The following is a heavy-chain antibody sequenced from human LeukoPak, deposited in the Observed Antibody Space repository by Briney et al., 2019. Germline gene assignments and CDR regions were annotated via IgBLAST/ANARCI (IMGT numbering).Heavy chain of an antibody. D-gene: IGHD3-22*01. Sequence: GASVTVSCKASGYTFTSYGISWVRQAPGQGLEWMGWISAYNGNTNYAQKLQGRVTMTTDTSTSTAYMELRSLRSDDTAVYYCARGAGGNYYDSSGYPDAFDIWGQGTMVTVSS. CDR2: ISAYNGNT. V-gene: IGHV1-18*01. J-gene: IGHJ3*02. CDR1: GYTFTSYG. CDR3: ARGAGGNYYDSSGYPDAFDI.